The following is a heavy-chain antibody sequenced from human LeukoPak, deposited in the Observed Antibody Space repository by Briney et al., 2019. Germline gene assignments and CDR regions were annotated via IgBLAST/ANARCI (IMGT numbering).Heavy chain of an antibody. V-gene: IGHV4-39*07. Sequence: SETLSLTCTVSGDSISSSSYYWGWIRQPPGKGLEWIGRIYYSGSTNYNPSLKSRVTISVDTSKNQFSLKLSSVTAADTAVYYCARERLEYSSSGGAFDIWGQGTMVTVSS. CDR2: IYYSGST. CDR3: ARERLEYSSSGGAFDI. D-gene: IGHD6-6*01. CDR1: GDSISSSSYY. J-gene: IGHJ3*02.